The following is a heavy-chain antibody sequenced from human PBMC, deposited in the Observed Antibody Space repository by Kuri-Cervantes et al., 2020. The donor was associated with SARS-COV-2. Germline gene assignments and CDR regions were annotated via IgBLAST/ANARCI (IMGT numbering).Heavy chain of an antibody. J-gene: IGHJ4*02. CDR3: ARHEGSGSFNFDY. CDR2: IYYSGST. V-gene: IGHV4-39*01. D-gene: IGHD1-26*01. Sequence: SETLSLTCTVSGGSISSSSYYWGWIRQPPGKGLEWFGSIYYSGSTYYNPSLKSQVTISVDTSKNQFSLKLSSVTAADTAVYYCARHEGSGSFNFDYWGQGTLVTVSS. CDR1: GGSISSSSYY.